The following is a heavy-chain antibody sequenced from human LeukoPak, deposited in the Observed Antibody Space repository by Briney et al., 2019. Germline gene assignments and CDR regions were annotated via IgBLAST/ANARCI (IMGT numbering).Heavy chain of an antibody. Sequence: GASVKVSCKASGYTFTTYYIHWVRQAPGQGLEWMGMINPSDGATTYAQEFQGRGTMTRDMSTTTVYMDVRTLRSEDTAVYFCAREKRGGLSGNLGGLFASYHTYYYMDVWGRGTTVTVSS. D-gene: IGHD1-26*01. CDR3: AREKRGGLSGNLGGLFASYHTYYYMDV. J-gene: IGHJ6*03. V-gene: IGHV1-46*01. CDR1: GYTFTTYY. CDR2: INPSDGAT.